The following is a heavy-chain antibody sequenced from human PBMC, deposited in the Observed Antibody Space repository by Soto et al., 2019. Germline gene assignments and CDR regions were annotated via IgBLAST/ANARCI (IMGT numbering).Heavy chain of an antibody. V-gene: IGHV1-69*01. CDR1: GGSFGSSA. Sequence: KSSCKASGGSFGSSAISWVLQAPAQGLEWMGEIIPVFDKANYAQNFQGRLTITADEPTGTVFMQLSSLRSEDTAVYFCARLRRDWGDAFDLWGLGTLVTVSS. D-gene: IGHD3-16*01. CDR2: IIPVFDKA. J-gene: IGHJ3*01. CDR3: ARLRRDWGDAFDL.